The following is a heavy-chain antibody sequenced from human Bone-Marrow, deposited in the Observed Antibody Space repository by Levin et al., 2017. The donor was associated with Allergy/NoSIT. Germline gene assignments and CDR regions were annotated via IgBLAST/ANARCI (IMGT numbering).Heavy chain of an antibody. J-gene: IGHJ6*02. CDR1: GFTFSSYW. V-gene: IGHV3-74*01. D-gene: IGHD3-22*01. CDR3: ARAPYYYDSSGGYGMDV. Sequence: GGSLRLSCAASGFTFSSYWMHWVRQAPGKGLVWVSRINSDGSSTSYADSVKGRFTISRDNAKNTLYLQMNSLRAEDTAVYYCARAPYYYDSSGGYGMDVWGQGTTVTVSS. CDR2: INSDGSST.